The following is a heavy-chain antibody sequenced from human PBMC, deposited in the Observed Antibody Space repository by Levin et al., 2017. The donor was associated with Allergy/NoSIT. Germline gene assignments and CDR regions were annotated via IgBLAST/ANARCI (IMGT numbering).Heavy chain of an antibody. Sequence: KVSCKASGYSFSNYWIGWVRQMPGKGLESMGIIFPGDSDTRYSPSFQGQVTISVDKSIPTAYLQWSSLRAPDTAMYYCVRQGQGYSYVGYWGQGTLVTVSS. V-gene: IGHV5-51*01. D-gene: IGHD5-18*01. CDR3: VRQGQGYSYVGY. J-gene: IGHJ4*02. CDR2: IFPGDSDT. CDR1: GYSFSNYW.